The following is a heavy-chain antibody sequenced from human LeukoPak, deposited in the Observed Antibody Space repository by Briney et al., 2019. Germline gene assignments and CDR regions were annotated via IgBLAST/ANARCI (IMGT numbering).Heavy chain of an antibody. CDR2: IYYSGST. CDR1: GGSISSYY. Sequence: SETLSLTCTVSGGSISSYYWSWIRQPPGKGLEWIGYIYYSGSTNYNPSLKSRVTMSVDTSKNQFSLKLSSVTAADTAVYYCAREKYDSSGYCYFDYWGQGTLVTVSS. D-gene: IGHD3-22*01. J-gene: IGHJ4*02. CDR3: AREKYDSSGYCYFDY. V-gene: IGHV4-59*12.